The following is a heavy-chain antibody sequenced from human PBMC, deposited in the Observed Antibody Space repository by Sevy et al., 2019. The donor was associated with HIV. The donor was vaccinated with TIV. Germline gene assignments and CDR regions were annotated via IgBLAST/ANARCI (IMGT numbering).Heavy chain of an antibody. CDR2: ISGSGGST. D-gene: IGHD3-22*01. CDR3: AKEAGYYYDSSGYPYY. V-gene: IGHV3-23*01. J-gene: IGHJ4*02. Sequence: GGSLRLSCAASGFIFSSYAMSWVRQAPGKGLEWVSAISGSGGSTYYADSVKGRFTISRDNSKNTLYLQMNSLRAEDTAVYYCAKEAGYYYDSSGYPYYWGQGTLVTAPQ. CDR1: GFIFSSYA.